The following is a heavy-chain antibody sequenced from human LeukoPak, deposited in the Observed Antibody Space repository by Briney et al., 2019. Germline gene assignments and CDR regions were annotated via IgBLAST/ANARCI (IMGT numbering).Heavy chain of an antibody. CDR2: IIPILETT. CDR1: GGTLNRYA. Sequence: SVKVSCKASGGTLNRYAMSWVRQAPGQGLEWLGGIIPILETTNYAQKFQGRLTITADEATDTAYMELSTLKSEDTAVYYCAKDFLTVTAGWDYWGQGTLVTVSS. V-gene: IGHV1-69*13. D-gene: IGHD6-25*01. CDR3: AKDFLTVTAGWDY. J-gene: IGHJ4*02.